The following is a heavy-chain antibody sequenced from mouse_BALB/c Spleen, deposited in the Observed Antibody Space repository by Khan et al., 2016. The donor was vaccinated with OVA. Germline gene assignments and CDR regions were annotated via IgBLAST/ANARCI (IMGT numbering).Heavy chain of an antibody. V-gene: IGHV5-6-4*01. D-gene: IGHD2-1*01. Sequence: EVELVESGGGLVRPGGSLKLSCAASGFSFTSYTMSWVRQTPEKRLEWVATIRSGSTYTYYPDSVKGRFTISRANAKNTLYLQMSSLKSEDTAMYYCTRDGNHAHWYCDVWGAGTTVTVSS. CDR1: GFSFTSYT. CDR2: IRSGSTYT. CDR3: TRDGNHAHWYCDV. J-gene: IGHJ1*01.